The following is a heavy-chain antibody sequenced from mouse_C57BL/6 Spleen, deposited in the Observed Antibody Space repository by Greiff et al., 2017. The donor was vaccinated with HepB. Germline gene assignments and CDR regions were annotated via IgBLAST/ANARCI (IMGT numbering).Heavy chain of an antibody. CDR1: GYTFTSYW. D-gene: IGHD2-2*01. V-gene: IGHV1-55*01. J-gene: IGHJ2*01. CDR3: ARFGGYESYYFDY. CDR2: IYPGSGST. Sequence: QVQLQQSGAELVKPGASVKMSCKASGYTFTSYWITWVKQRPGQGLEWIGDIYPGSGSTNYNEKFKSKATLTVDTSSSTAYMQLSSLTSEDSAVYYCARFGGYESYYFDYWGQGTTLTVSS.